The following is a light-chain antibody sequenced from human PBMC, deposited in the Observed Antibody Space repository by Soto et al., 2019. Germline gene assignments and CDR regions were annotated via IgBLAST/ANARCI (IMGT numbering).Light chain of an antibody. CDR2: SNN. V-gene: IGLV1-44*01. J-gene: IGLJ2*01. CDR3: AAWDYSLNGVV. Sequence: QSVLTQPPSASGTPGQRVTISCSGSSSNIGSKTVNWYQQLPGTAPKLLIYSNNPRPSGVPDRFSGSKSGTSASLAISGLQSEDEAEYYCAAWDYSLNGVVFGGGTQLTVL. CDR1: SSNIGSKT.